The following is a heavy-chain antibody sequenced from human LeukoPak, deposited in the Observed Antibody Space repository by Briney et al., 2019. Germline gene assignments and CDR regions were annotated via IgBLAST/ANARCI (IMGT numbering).Heavy chain of an antibody. J-gene: IGHJ4*02. CDR3: ARDMTVVVITTGGFDY. CDR2: ISYDGSIK. CDR1: GFTVSTYA. V-gene: IGHV3-30-3*01. Sequence: PGRSLRLSCAASGFTVSTYAMHWVRQAPGKGLEWVAVISYDGSIKYYADSVKGRFTISRDNSKNTLYLQMNSLRADDTAVYYCARDMTVVVITTGGFDYWGQGALVTVSS. D-gene: IGHD3-22*01.